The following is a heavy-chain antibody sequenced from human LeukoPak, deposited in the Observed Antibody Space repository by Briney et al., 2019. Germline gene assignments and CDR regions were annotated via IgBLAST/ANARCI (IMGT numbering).Heavy chain of an antibody. V-gene: IGHV4-61*02. CDR2: IYTSGST. CDR1: GGSISSGSYY. J-gene: IGHJ5*02. CDR3: ATDYRNWFDP. Sequence: SQTLSLTCTVSGGSISSGSYYWSWIRQPAGKGLEWIGRIYTSGSTNYNPSLKSRVTISVDTSKNQFSLKLSSVTAADTAVYYCATDYRNWFDPWGQGTLVTVSS.